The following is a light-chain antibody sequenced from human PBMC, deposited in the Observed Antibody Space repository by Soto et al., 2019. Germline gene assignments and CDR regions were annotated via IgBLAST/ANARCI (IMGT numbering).Light chain of an antibody. Sequence: QSALTQPASVSGSPGQAITISCTGTSSDVGGYTCVSWYQQHPGKAPKFIIYDVSNRPSGVSNRFSGTKSGNTASLTISGLQAEDEADYYCSSYTTSNTRQIVFGTGTKVTVL. CDR1: SSDVGGYTC. CDR3: SSYTTSNTRQIV. CDR2: DVS. J-gene: IGLJ1*01. V-gene: IGLV2-14*01.